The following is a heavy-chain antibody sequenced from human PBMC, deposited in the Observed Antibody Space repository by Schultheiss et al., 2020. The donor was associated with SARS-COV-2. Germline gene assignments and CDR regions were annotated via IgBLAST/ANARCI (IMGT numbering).Heavy chain of an antibody. J-gene: IGHJ4*02. CDR1: GGSISSGDYY. CDR3: ARGGRLRLGDLGHFDY. D-gene: IGHD3-16*01. Sequence: SETLSLTCTVSGGSISSGDYYWSWIRQPPGKGLEWIGYIYYSGSTYYNPSLKSRVTISVDTSKNQFSLKLSSVTAADTAVYYCARGGRLRLGDLGHFDYWGQGTLVTVSS. V-gene: IGHV4-61*08. CDR2: IYYSGST.